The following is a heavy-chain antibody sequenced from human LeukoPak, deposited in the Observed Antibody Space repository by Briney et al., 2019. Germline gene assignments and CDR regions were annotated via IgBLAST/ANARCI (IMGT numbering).Heavy chain of an antibody. V-gene: IGHV3-7*01. CDR1: RFTFSTYW. D-gene: IGHD2-15*01. J-gene: IGHJ4*02. Sequence: PGGSLRLSCAASRFTFSTYWMSWVRQAPGKGLEWVANIKQDGSDKYYVDSVKGRFTISRDNAKNSLFLQMNSLRAEDTAVYYCARVRCSNNSCFPDYWGQGTLVTVSS. CDR3: ARVRCSNNSCFPDY. CDR2: IKQDGSDK.